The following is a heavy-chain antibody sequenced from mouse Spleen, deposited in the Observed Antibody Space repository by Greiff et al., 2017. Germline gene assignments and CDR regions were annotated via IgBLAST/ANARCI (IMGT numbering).Heavy chain of an antibody. J-gene: IGHJ2*01. D-gene: IGHD1-2*01. CDR3: ARKFVTTADYFDY. CDR2: INPSSGYT. V-gene: IGHV1-4*01. CDR1: GYTFTSYT. Sequence: QVHVKQSGAELARPGASVKMSCKASGYTFTSYTMHWVKQRPGQGLEWIGYINPSSGYTKYNQKFKDKATLTADKSSSTAYMQLSSLTSEDSAVYYCARKFVTTADYFDYWGQGTTLTVSS.